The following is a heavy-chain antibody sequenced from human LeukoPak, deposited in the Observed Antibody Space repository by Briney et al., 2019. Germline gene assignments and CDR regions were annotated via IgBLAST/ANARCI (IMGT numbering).Heavy chain of an antibody. CDR3: ATHRGYCSSTSCYRRPGWFDP. CDR2: INHSGNS. V-gene: IGHV4-34*01. Sequence: SSETLSLTCAVYGGSFSGYYWSWIRQPPGKGPEWIGEINHSGNSNYNPSLKSRVTISVDTSKNQFSLKLTSVTAADTAVYYCATHRGYCSSTSCYRRPGWFDPWGQGTLVTVSS. D-gene: IGHD2-2*02. CDR1: GGSFSGYY. J-gene: IGHJ5*02.